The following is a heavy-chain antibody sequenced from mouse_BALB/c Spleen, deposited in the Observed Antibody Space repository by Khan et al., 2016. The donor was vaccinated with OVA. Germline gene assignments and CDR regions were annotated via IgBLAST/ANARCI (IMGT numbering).Heavy chain of an antibody. CDR3: TRDYWFTY. CDR1: GFTFSNYA. CDR2: ISSGGTS. J-gene: IGHJ3*01. Sequence: EVQLVDSGGDLVKPGGSLKLSCAASGFTFSNYAMSWVRQTPEKRLEWVASISSGGTSYVPDSVKGRFAISRENGRNILYLQMSSLRSEDTAMYYCTRDYWFTYWGQGTLVTVSA. V-gene: IGHV5-6-5*01.